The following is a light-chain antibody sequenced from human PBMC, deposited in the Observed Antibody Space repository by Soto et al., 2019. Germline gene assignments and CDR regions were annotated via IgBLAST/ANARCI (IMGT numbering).Light chain of an antibody. V-gene: IGLV2-14*03. CDR2: DVN. CDR1: SSDIGTYDY. J-gene: IGLJ2*01. Sequence: QSALTQPASVSGSPGQSITISCTGRSSDIGTYDYVAWYQLHPGKVPKLMIYDVNARPSGVSTRFSGSKSGNTASLTISGLQAGDEADYYCSSYTSDNTVIFGGGTKLTVL. CDR3: SSYTSDNTVI.